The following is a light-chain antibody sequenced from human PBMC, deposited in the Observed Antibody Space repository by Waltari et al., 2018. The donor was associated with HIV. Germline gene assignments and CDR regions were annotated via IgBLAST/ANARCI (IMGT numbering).Light chain of an antibody. CDR2: DVS. Sequence: QSALTQPASVSGSPGQSITISCTGTSSDVGGYIYVSWYKQHPGKAPKLLIFDVSNRPSGVSNRFSGSKAGNTASLTISGLQAEDEADYYCSSYTSSSTPWVFGGGTKLTVL. CDR3: SSYTSSSTPWV. J-gene: IGLJ3*02. V-gene: IGLV2-14*01. CDR1: SSDVGGYIY.